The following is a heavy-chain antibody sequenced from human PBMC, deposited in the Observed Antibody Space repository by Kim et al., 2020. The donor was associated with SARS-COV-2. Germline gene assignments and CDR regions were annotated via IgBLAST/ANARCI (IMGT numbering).Heavy chain of an antibody. D-gene: IGHD6-19*01. CDR1: GGSISSSSYY. J-gene: IGHJ4*02. CDR2: IYYSGST. CDR3: ASPLPDSSGWFDY. Sequence: SETLSLTCTVSGGSISSSSYYWGWIRQPPGKGLEWIGSIYYSGSTYYNPSLKSRVTISVDTSKNQFSLKLSSVTAADTAVYYCASPLPDSSGWFDYWGQGTLVTVSS. V-gene: IGHV4-39*01.